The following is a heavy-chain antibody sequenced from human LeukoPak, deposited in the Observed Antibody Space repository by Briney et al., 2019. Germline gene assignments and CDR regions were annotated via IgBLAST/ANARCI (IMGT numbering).Heavy chain of an antibody. CDR2: INPSGGST. Sequence: GASVKVSCKASGYTFTSYFMHWVRQAPGQGLEWTGIINPSGGSTSYAQRFQGRVTMTRDTSTSTVYMELSSLRSEDTAVYYCARTAGRTFDYWGQGTLVTVSS. D-gene: IGHD6-6*01. CDR1: GYTFTSYF. V-gene: IGHV1-46*01. J-gene: IGHJ4*02. CDR3: ARTAGRTFDY.